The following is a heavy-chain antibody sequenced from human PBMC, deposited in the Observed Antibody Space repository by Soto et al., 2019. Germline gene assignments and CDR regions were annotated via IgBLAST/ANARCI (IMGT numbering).Heavy chain of an antibody. CDR2: ISYDGSNK. D-gene: IGHD3-22*01. V-gene: IGHV3-30-3*01. Sequence: QVQLVESGGGVVQPGRSLRLSCAASGFTFSSYAMHWVRQAPGKGLEWVAVISYDGSNKYYADSVKGRFTISRDNSKNTLYLQMNSLRAEGTAVYYCASGPYYYDSSGPYFGDAFDIWGQGTMVTVSS. CDR1: GFTFSSYA. CDR3: ASGPYYYDSSGPYFGDAFDI. J-gene: IGHJ3*02.